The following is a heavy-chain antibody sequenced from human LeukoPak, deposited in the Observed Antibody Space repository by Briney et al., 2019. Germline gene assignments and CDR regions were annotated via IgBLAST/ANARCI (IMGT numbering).Heavy chain of an antibody. D-gene: IGHD3-3*01. Sequence: SETLSLTCTLSGDSISSYYWTWIRQPPGKGLEWIGYIFYSGSTNYNPSLKSRVTISVDTSKNQFSLKLSAVTAADTAVYYCARHFFASIYYYYMDVWGKGTTVTVSS. CDR3: ARHFFASIYYYYMDV. CDR1: GDSISSYY. V-gene: IGHV4-59*08. J-gene: IGHJ6*03. CDR2: IFYSGST.